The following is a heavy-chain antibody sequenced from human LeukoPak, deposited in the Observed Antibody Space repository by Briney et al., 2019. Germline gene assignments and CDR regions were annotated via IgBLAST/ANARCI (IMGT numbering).Heavy chain of an antibody. CDR3: ARPLMYYYGSETYFWFDP. V-gene: IGHV3-7*01. D-gene: IGHD3-10*01. J-gene: IGHJ5*02. Sequence: GGSLRLSCAASGFTFSSYWLTWVRQAPGKGLEWVANIKQDGSEKFYVDSVKGRFTISRDSAKNSLYLQMNSLRAEDTAVYYCARPLMYYYGSETYFWFDPWGQGTPVTVSS. CDR2: IKQDGSEK. CDR1: GFTFSSYW.